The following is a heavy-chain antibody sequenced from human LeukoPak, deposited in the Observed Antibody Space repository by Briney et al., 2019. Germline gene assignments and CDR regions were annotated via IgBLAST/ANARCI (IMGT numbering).Heavy chain of an antibody. CDR3: TKDRAEGIAAAGLALS. CDR1: GFTFSSYA. J-gene: IGHJ1*01. D-gene: IGHD6-13*01. CDR2: IRYDGSYK. Sequence: GGSLRLSCAASGFTFSSYAMCSVPDTPGRGLGWVSFIRYDGSYKYYTDSLRGGYTIYRENSKNTVYLQMNSVRAEDTAMYYCTKDRAEGIAAAGLALSWGQGTLVTVSS. V-gene: IGHV3-30*02.